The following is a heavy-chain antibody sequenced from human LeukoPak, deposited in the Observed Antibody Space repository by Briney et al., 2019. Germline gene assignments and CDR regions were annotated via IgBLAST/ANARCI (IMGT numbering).Heavy chain of an antibody. D-gene: IGHD3-3*01. CDR3: AASRWSGALDF. CDR1: GFIFRDYW. V-gene: IGHV3-74*01. J-gene: IGHJ4*02. CDR2: IDRDGFPT. Sequence: VGSLRLSCAASGFIFRDYWMLWVRQAPGKGLIWVSRIDRDGFPTIYADSVKGRFTVSRNNARNTLYLQMNNLRDDDSAVYYCAASRWSGALDFWGKGSLVSVSS.